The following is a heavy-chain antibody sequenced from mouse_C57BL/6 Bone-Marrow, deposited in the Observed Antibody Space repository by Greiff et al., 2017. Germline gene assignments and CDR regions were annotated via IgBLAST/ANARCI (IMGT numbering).Heavy chain of an antibody. CDR2: IHPNSGST. J-gene: IGHJ1*03. CDR3: ARWLLLYWYFDV. CDR1: GYTFTSYW. V-gene: IGHV1-64*01. Sequence: QVQLQQPGAELVKPGASVKLSCKASGYTFTSYWMHWVKQRPGQGLEWIGMIHPNSGSTNYNEKFKSKATLTVDKSSSTAYMQLSSLTSEDSAVYYCARWLLLYWYFDVWGTGTTDTVSS. D-gene: IGHD2-3*01.